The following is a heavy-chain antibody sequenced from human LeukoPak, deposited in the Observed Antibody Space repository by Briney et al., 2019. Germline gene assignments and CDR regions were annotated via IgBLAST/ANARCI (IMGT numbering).Heavy chain of an antibody. V-gene: IGHV3-66*02. D-gene: IGHD3-16*01. Sequence: GGSLRLTCAASGFIVSGNYMSWVRQAPGKGLEWISIIYGGHVTSYADSVKGRFTISRDNSKNTLYLQMNSLRAEDTAVYYCARWSSGSYGYWGQGTLVTVSS. CDR3: ARWSSGSYGY. CDR2: IYGGHVT. J-gene: IGHJ4*02. CDR1: GFIVSGNY.